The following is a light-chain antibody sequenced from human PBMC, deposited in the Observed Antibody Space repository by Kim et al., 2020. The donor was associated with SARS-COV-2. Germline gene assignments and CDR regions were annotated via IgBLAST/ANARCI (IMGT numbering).Light chain of an antibody. CDR1: RSVSSNY. CDR3: QQYGSSPRT. J-gene: IGKJ1*01. Sequence: SPGERATLSCRASRSVSSNYLAWYQQKPGQAPSLLIFGASSRATGIPDRFSGSGSGTDFTLTISRLEPEDFAVYYCQQYGSSPRTFGQGTKVDIK. V-gene: IGKV3-20*01. CDR2: GAS.